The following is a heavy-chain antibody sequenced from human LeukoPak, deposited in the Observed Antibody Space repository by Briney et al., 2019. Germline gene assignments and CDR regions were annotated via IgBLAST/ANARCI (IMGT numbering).Heavy chain of an antibody. V-gene: IGHV3-23*01. D-gene: IGHD2-15*01. CDR2: ISGSGGST. CDR3: AKDLGDVAALPNWFDP. CDR1: GFTFSSYA. J-gene: IGHJ5*02. Sequence: GGSLRLSCAASGFTFSSYAMSWVRQAPGKGLEWVSAISGSGGSTYYADSVKGRFTISRDNSKNTLYLQMNSLRAEDTAVYYCAKDLGDVAALPNWFDPWGQGTLVTVSS.